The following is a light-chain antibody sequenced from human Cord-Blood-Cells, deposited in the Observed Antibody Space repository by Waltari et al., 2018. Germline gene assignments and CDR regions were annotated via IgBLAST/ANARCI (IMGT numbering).Light chain of an antibody. CDR1: QSVLYSSNNKNY. CDR2: WAS. J-gene: IGKJ3*01. Sequence: DIVMTQSPDSLAVSLGERATINCKSSQSVLYSSNNKNYLAWYQQKPGHPPKLLIYWASTRESGVPDRFSVSESGTDFTLTISSLQAEDVAVYYCQQYYSTRFTFGPGTKVDIK. V-gene: IGKV4-1*01. CDR3: QQYYSTRFT.